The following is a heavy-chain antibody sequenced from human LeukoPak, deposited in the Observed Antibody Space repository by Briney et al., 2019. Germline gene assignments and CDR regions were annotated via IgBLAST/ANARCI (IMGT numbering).Heavy chain of an antibody. CDR3: ARDGYYDFRSGYFDSYMDV. J-gene: IGHJ6*04. CDR1: GFTFRSYW. D-gene: IGHD3-3*01. V-gene: IGHV3-7*01. CDR2: IKEDGSEK. Sequence: GGSLRLSCAASGFTFRSYWMSWVRQAPGKGVEGVANIKEDGSEKNYVDSVKGRFSISRDNAKNSLNLQMNSLRAEDTAVYYCARDGYYDFRSGYFDSYMDVWGKGTTVTVSS.